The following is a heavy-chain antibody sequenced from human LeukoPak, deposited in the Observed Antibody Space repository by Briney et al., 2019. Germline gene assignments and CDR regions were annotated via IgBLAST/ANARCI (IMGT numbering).Heavy chain of an antibody. J-gene: IGHJ4*02. CDR1: GGSFSGYY. Sequence: PSETLSLTCAVYGGSFSGYYWSWIRQPPGKGLEWIGEINHSGSTNYNPSLKSRVTISVDTSKNQFSLKLSSVTAADTAVYYCARDKGFGVLDYWGQGTLVTVSS. CDR2: INHSGST. V-gene: IGHV4-34*01. D-gene: IGHD3-3*01. CDR3: ARDKGFGVLDY.